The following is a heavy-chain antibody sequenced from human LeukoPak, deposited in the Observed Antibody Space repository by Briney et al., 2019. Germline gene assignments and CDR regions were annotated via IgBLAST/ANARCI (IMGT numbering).Heavy chain of an antibody. Sequence: AGGSLRLSCAASGFTFSSYSMNWVRQAPGKGLEWVSSISSSSSYIYYADSVKGRFTISRDNAKNSLYLQMNSLRAEDTAVYYCARDLRVRGAPHYMYVWGKGTTVTVSS. CDR1: GFTFSSYS. CDR3: ARDLRVRGAPHYMYV. D-gene: IGHD3-10*01. V-gene: IGHV3-21*01. CDR2: ISSSSSYI. J-gene: IGHJ6*03.